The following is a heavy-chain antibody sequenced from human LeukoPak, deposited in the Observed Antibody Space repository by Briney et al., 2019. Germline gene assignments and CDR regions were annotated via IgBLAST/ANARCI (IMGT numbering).Heavy chain of an antibody. V-gene: IGHV1-2*02. D-gene: IGHD2-2*01. CDR2: INPNSGGT. J-gene: IGHJ5*02. CDR3: ARGLTWDIVVVPAAGEDWFDP. CDR1: GYTFTGYY. Sequence: ASVKVSCKASGYTFTGYYMHWVRQAPGQGLEWMGWINPNSGGTNYAQKFQGRVTMTGDTSISTAYMELSRLRSDDTAVYYCARGLTWDIVVVPAAGEDWFDPWGQGTLVTVSS.